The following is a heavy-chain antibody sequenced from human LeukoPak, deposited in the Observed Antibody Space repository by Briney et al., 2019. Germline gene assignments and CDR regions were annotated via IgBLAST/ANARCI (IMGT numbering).Heavy chain of an antibody. J-gene: IGHJ4*02. D-gene: IGHD5-18*01. CDR3: ARGRSYGFDFDS. Sequence: RSDTLSLTCDVSGVSINTCCYYWTWIRQPPGKGLEWIGYMYYSGSARYNSSLRSRLTISLDSSKNQFSLRLTSVTAADTAVYYCARGRSYGFDFDSWGPGTLVIV. CDR1: GVSINTCCYY. V-gene: IGHV4-61*01. CDR2: MYYSGSA.